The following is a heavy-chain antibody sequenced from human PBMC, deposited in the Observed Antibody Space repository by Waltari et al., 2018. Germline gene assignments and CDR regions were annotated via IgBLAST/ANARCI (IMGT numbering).Heavy chain of an antibody. CDR3: ASMNTQPSIRYVDY. J-gene: IGHJ4*02. V-gene: IGHV4-4*07. D-gene: IGHD2-2*01. CDR1: GGSISSYY. CDR2: IYTSGST. Sequence: QVQLQESGPGLVKPSETLSLTCTVSGGSISSYYWSWIRQPAGKGLEWIGRIYTSGSTNYNPSHKSRVTMSVETSKNQFSLKLSSVTAADTAVYYCASMNTQPSIRYVDYWGQGTLVTVSS.